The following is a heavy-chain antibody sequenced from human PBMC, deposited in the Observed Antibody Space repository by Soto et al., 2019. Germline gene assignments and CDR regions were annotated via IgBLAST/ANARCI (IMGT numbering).Heavy chain of an antibody. CDR3: ARVGGSSGWRCPDY. CDR1: GFTFSSYA. CDR2: ISYDGSNK. D-gene: IGHD6-19*01. J-gene: IGHJ4*02. V-gene: IGHV3-30-3*01. Sequence: GSLRLSCAASGFTFSSYAMHWVRQAPGKGLEWVAVISYDGSNKYYADSVKGRFTISRDNSKNTLYLQMNSLRAEDTAVYYCARVGGSSGWRCPDYWGQGTLLTVSS.